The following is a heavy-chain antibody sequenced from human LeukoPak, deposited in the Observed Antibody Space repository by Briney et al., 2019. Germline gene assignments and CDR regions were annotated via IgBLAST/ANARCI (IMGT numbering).Heavy chain of an antibody. J-gene: IGHJ4*02. V-gene: IGHV4-61*02. CDR3: ARDGTAAGSFDY. CDR1: GGSISSGSCY. D-gene: IGHD6-13*01. CDR2: IYTSGST. Sequence: PSQTLSLTCTVSGGSISSGSCYWSWIRQPAGKGLEWIGRIYTSGSTNYTPSLKSRVSISVDTSKNQFSLKLVTVTAADTAVYYCARDGTAAGSFDYWGQGTLVTVSS.